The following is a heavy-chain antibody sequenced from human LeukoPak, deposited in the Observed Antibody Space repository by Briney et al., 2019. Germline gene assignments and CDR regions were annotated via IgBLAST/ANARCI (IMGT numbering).Heavy chain of an antibody. V-gene: IGHV3-23*01. CDR3: AKEYDLWHEQGNWFDT. J-gene: IGHJ5*02. CDR1: GFSFNTYS. D-gene: IGHD3-3*01. CDR2: INDDTP. Sequence: TGGSLRLSCTTSGFSFNTYSMSWVRQAAGKGLEWVSAINDDTPYYTDSVKGRFTVSRDNSRDTLYLHLNSLRAEDTAIYYCAKEYDLWHEQGNWFDTWGQGVLVTVSS.